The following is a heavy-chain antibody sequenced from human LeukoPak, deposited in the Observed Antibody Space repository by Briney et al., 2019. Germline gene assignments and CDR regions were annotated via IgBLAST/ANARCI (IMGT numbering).Heavy chain of an antibody. CDR1: GYTFTSYD. J-gene: IGHJ4*02. CDR2: MNPNSGNT. D-gene: IGHD6-13*01. V-gene: IGHV1-8*01. Sequence: ASVKVSRKASGYTFTSYDINWVRQATGQGLEWMGWMNPNSGNTGYAQRFQGRVTMTRNTSISTAYMELSSLRSEDTAVYYCARGVDSSSWYFDYWGQGTLVTVSS. CDR3: ARGVDSSSWYFDY.